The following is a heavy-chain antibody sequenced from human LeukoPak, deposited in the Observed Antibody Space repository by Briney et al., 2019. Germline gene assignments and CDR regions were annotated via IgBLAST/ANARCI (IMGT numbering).Heavy chain of an antibody. CDR1: GGTFSSYA. J-gene: IGHJ4*02. V-gene: IGHV1-69*05. Sequence: SVKVSCKASGGTFSSYAISWVRQAPGQGLEWMGGIIPIFGTANYAQKFQGRVTMTRDTSTSTVYMELSSLRSEDTAVYYCARDTEYCSSTSCPTAGLLWGQGTLVTVSS. CDR3: ARDTEYCSSTSCPTAGLL. D-gene: IGHD2-2*01. CDR2: IIPIFGTA.